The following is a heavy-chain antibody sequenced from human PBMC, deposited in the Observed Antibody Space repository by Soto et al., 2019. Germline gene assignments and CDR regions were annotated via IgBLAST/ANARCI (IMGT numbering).Heavy chain of an antibody. CDR2: IYYSGST. CDR1: VGSIRSYY. D-gene: IGHD5-18*01. V-gene: IGHV4-59*01. J-gene: IGHJ4*02. Sequence: SETVSLTCTFSVGSIRSYYWSWIRQPPGKGLEWIGYIYYSGSTDYNPSLKSRVTMSVDTSKNQFSLKLRSVTAADTAVYYCARDSYNFEDWGRGIFVTVSS. CDR3: ARDSYNFED.